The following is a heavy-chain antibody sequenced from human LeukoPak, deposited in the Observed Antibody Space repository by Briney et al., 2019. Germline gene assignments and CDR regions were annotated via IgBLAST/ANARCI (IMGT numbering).Heavy chain of an antibody. J-gene: IGHJ3*02. CDR2: ISGNGGRYSDP. D-gene: IGHD5-24*01. Sequence: GGSLRLSCAAPGHTFNTHIKNWIRQAPGKGLEWVSVISGNGGRYSDPHYADSVKGRFAVSRDNAKNVLYLQMDSLRVEDTAVYYCTREVEITGGAFYIWGQGTMVTVSS. V-gene: IGHV3-21*01. CDR3: TREVEITGGAFYI. CDR1: GHTFNTHI.